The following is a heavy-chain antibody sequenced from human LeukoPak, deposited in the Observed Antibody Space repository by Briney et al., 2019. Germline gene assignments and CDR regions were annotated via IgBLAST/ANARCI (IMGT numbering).Heavy chain of an antibody. J-gene: IGHJ4*02. CDR1: GFTFSTYA. CDR3: AKYVFPEAFIVVVPAAIRSNFDC. D-gene: IGHD2-2*02. Sequence: GGSLRLSCAASGFTFSTYAVTWVRQAPGKGLEWVSTISGSGDSTYYADSVKGRFTISRDNSKSTLYLQMNSLRAEDTAVYYCAKYVFPEAFIVVVPAAIRSNFDCWGQGTLVTVSS. V-gene: IGHV3-23*01. CDR2: ISGSGDST.